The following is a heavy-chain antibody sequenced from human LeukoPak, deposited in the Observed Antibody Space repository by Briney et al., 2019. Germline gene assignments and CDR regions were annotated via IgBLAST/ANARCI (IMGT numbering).Heavy chain of an antibody. CDR1: GFTYSNYA. CDR2: ISGSGGTT. V-gene: IGHV3-23*01. J-gene: IGHJ4*02. Sequence: GGSLRLSCAASGFTYSNYAMSWVRQAPGKGLEWVSGISGSGGTTYYADSVKGWFTISRDNSKNTLSLQMNSLRAEDMAVYYCAIGARFQYFDYWGQGTLVTVSS. CDR3: AIGARFQYFDY. D-gene: IGHD3-3*01.